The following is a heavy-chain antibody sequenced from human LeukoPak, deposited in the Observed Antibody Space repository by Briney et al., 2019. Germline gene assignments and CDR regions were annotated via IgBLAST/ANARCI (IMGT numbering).Heavy chain of an antibody. CDR1: GYTFTGYY. V-gene: IGHV1-2*02. Sequence: ASVKVSCKASGYTFTGYYMHWVRQAPGQGLEWMGWINPNSGDTNYAQKFQGRVTMTRDTSISTAYMELSRLRSDDTAVYYCVRRGDYDTSASLDYWGQGTLVTVSS. J-gene: IGHJ4*02. CDR3: VRRGDYDTSASLDY. CDR2: INPNSGDT. D-gene: IGHD3-22*01.